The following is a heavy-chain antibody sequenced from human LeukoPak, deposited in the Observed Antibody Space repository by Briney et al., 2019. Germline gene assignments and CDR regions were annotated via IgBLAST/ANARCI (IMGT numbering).Heavy chain of an antibody. CDR3: ARVSSWPKYSSSSGPADY. CDR2: INWNGGST. D-gene: IGHD6-6*01. Sequence: PGGSLRLSCAASGFTFDDYGMSWFRQAPGKGLEWVSGINWNGGSTGYADSVKGRYTIPRDNAKNSLYLQMNSLRAEDTAVYYCARVSSWPKYSSSSGPADYWGQGTLVTVSS. CDR1: GFTFDDYG. J-gene: IGHJ4*02. V-gene: IGHV3-20*04.